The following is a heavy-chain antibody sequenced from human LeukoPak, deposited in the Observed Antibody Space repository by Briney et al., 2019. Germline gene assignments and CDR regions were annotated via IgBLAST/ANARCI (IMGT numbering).Heavy chain of an antibody. Sequence: PPVKSSGRPSGATFKNNVFAWLRKPPGQGLEWMGGIIPIFGTANYAQKFQGRVTITADESTSTAYMELSSLRSEDTAVCYCARADDYRTGHYWGQGTLVTVSS. J-gene: IGHJ4*02. D-gene: IGHD4-11*01. CDR1: GATFKNNV. CDR2: IIPIFGTA. CDR3: ARADDYRTGHY. V-gene: IGHV1-69*13.